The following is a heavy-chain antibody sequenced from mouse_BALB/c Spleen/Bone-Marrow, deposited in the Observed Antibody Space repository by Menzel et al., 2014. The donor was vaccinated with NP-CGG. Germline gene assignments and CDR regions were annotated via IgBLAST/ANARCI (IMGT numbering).Heavy chain of an antibody. J-gene: IGHJ4*01. CDR3: VRHGYFGNYYYALDY. CDR2: IRSKSNNYAT. D-gene: IGHD2-1*01. CDR1: GSTFNTYA. Sequence: EVHLVESGGGLVQPTGSLKLSCAASGSTFNTYAMNWVRQAPGKGLEWVARIRSKSNNYATYYADSVKDRFTISRDDSQNMLYLQMNNLKTEDTAMYYCVRHGYFGNYYYALDYWGQGTSVTASS. V-gene: IGHV10-1*02.